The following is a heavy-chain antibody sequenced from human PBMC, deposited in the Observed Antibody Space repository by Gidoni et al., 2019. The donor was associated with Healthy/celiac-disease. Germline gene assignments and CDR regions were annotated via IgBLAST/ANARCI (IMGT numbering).Heavy chain of an antibody. J-gene: IGHJ6*02. D-gene: IGHD2-2*01. V-gene: IGHV3-64D*09. Sequence: EVQLVESGGGLVQPGGSLRLSCSASGFTFSSYAMHWVRQAPGKGLEYVSAISSNGGSTYYADSVKGRFTISRDNSKNTLYLQMSSLRAEDTAVYYCVKDKIVVVPAAHYYYGMDVWGQGTTVTVSS. CDR1: GFTFSSYA. CDR2: ISSNGGST. CDR3: VKDKIVVVPAAHYYYGMDV.